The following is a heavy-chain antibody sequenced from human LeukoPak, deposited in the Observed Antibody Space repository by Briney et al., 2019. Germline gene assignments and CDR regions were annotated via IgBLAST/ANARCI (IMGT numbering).Heavy chain of an antibody. CDR1: GGSFRVYY. D-gene: IGHD2-2*01. Sequence: SSDTLSLTCAVYGGSFRVYYWSWIPHSPGEGREWIGEINDSGVTNCNPSLESRVILSVDTSKNQFSLRLSSVTAADTAVYYCARRLVDSSASQVSDHWGQGSLVTVSS. CDR2: INDSGVT. J-gene: IGHJ4*02. CDR3: ARRLVDSSASQVSDH. V-gene: IGHV4-34*01.